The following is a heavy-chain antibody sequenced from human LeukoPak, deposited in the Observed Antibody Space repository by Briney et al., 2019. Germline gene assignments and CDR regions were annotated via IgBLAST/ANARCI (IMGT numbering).Heavy chain of an antibody. CDR2: IYYSGST. V-gene: IGHV4-30-4*08. CDR1: GGSISSGDYY. J-gene: IGHJ6*03. D-gene: IGHD6-6*01. Sequence: SETLSLTCTVSGGSISSGDYYWSWIRQPPGKGLEWIGYIYYSGSTYYNPSLKSRVTISVDTSKNQFSLKLSSVTAADTAVYYCARFSSAAARHYYMDVWGKGTTVTVSS. CDR3: ARFSSAAARHYYMDV.